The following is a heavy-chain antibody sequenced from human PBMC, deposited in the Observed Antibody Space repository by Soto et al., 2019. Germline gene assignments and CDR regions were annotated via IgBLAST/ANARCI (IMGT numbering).Heavy chain of an antibody. CDR3: AKGSSSVYYYYYGIDV. D-gene: IGHD6-6*01. CDR1: GFTFSAYG. CDR2: MSNDGSNK. Sequence: PVGSLRLSCVASGFTFSAYGMHWVRQAPGKGLEWVAVMSNDGSNKYYADSVKGRFTISRDNSKNMLYLQMNSLRTEDTAVYYCAKGSSSVYYYYYGIDVWGQGTTVTVSS. J-gene: IGHJ6*02. V-gene: IGHV3-30*18.